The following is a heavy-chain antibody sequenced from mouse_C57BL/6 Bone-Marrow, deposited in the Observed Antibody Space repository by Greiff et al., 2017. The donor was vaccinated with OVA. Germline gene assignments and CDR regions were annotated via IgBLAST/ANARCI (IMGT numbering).Heavy chain of an antibody. CDR3: AGDKSQPDY. CDR2: INHSGET. CDR1: GFPITSGYY. Sequence: VQLQESGPGLVKPSQSLFLSCSISGFPITSGYYWICIRQSPGRLLEWMGYINHSGETFYNPSLQSPISITRETSKNQFFLQLNSVTTEDTAMYYCAGDKSQPDYWGQGTTLTVSS. J-gene: IGHJ2*01. V-gene: IGHV12-3*01. D-gene: IGHD1-3*01.